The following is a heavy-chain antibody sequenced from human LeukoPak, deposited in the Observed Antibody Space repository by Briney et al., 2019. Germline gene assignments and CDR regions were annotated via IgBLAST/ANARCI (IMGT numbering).Heavy chain of an antibody. CDR1: GFTFSSYA. CDR3: AKDGAAAASTPTHFDY. V-gene: IGHV3-23*01. Sequence: PGGSLRLPCAASGFTFSSYAMSWVRQAPGKGLEWVSAISGSGGSTYYADSVKGRFTISRDNSKNTLYLQMNSLRAEDTAVYYCAKDGAAAASTPTHFDYWGQGTLVTVSS. J-gene: IGHJ4*02. CDR2: ISGSGGST. D-gene: IGHD6-13*01.